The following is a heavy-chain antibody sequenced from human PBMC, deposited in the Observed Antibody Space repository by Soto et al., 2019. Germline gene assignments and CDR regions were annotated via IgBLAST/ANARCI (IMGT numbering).Heavy chain of an antibody. CDR3: ASVGSSGGGNYYYGMDV. CDR1: GGTFSSYA. Sequence: QVQLVQSGAEVKKPGSSVKVSCKASGGTFSSYAISWVRQAPGQGLEWMGGIIPIFGTANYAQKFQGRVTITADKSTSTAYMELSSLRSEDTAVYYCASVGSSGGGNYYYGMDVWGQGTTVTVSS. CDR2: IIPIFGTA. V-gene: IGHV1-69*06. J-gene: IGHJ6*02. D-gene: IGHD3-22*01.